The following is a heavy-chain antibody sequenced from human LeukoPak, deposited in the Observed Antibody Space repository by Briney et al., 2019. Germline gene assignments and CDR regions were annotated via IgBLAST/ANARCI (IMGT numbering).Heavy chain of an antibody. D-gene: IGHD3-10*01. Sequence: SETLSLTCTVSGGSISSSSYYWGWIRQPPGKGLEWIGSIYYSGSTYYNPSLKSRVTISVDTSKNQFSLKLSSVTAADTAVYYCARDEAAYGSGRAPFDPWGQGTLVTVSS. CDR2: IYYSGST. V-gene: IGHV4-39*07. CDR1: GGSISSSSYY. J-gene: IGHJ5*02. CDR3: ARDEAAYGSGRAPFDP.